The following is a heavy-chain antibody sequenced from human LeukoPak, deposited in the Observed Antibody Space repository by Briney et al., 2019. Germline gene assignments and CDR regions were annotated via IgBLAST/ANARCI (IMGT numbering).Heavy chain of an antibody. V-gene: IGHV1-8*01. D-gene: IGHD3/OR15-3a*01. Sequence: ASVKVSCKASGYTFTSYDINWVRQATGQGLEWMGWMNPNSGNTGYAQKFQGRVTMTRNTSISTAYMELSSLRAEDTAVYYCARDFWPEDLPFDYWGQGTLVTVSS. J-gene: IGHJ4*02. CDR2: MNPNSGNT. CDR3: ARDFWPEDLPFDY. CDR1: GYTFTSYD.